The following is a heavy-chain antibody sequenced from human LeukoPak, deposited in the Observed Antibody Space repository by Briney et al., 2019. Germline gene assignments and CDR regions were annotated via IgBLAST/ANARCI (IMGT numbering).Heavy chain of an antibody. Sequence: ASVKVSCKASGYTFTSYYMHWVRQAPGQGLEWMGIINPSGGSTSYVLKFQGRVTMTRDTSTSTVYMELSSLRSEDTAVYYCARRGIAVAGPDYWGQGTLVTVSS. CDR2: INPSGGST. J-gene: IGHJ4*02. D-gene: IGHD6-19*01. CDR1: GYTFTSYY. V-gene: IGHV1-46*01. CDR3: ARRGIAVAGPDY.